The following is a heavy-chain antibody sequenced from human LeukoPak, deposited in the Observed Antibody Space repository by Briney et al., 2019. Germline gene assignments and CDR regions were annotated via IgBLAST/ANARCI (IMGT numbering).Heavy chain of an antibody. D-gene: IGHD5-24*01. V-gene: IGHV3-33*01. CDR3: ARGDEMASFDY. J-gene: IGHJ4*02. CDR1: GFTFSSYG. Sequence: GGSLRLSCAVSGFTFSSYGMHWVRQAPGQGLEWVAVIWYDGSNKYYADSVKGRFTISRDNAKNSLYLQMNSLRAEDTAVYYCARGDEMASFDYWGQGTLVTVSS. CDR2: IWYDGSNK.